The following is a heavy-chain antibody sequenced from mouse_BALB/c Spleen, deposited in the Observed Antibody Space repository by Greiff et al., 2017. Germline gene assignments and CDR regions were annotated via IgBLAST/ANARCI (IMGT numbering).Heavy chain of an antibody. CDR3: ARGTTATSPGYYAMDY. CDR1: GYTFTSYW. CDR2: IDPSDSET. J-gene: IGHJ4*01. Sequence: VQLQQSGAELVKPGAPVKLSCKASGYTFTSYWMNWVKQRPGRGLEWIGRIDPSDSETHYNQKFKDKATLTVDKSSSTAYIQLSSLTSEDSAVYYCARGTTATSPGYYAMDYWGQGTSVTVSS. V-gene: IGHV1-69*02. D-gene: IGHD1-2*01.